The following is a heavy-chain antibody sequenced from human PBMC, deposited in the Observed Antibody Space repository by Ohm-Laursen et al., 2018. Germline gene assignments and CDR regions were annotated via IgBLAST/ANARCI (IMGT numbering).Heavy chain of an antibody. V-gene: IGHV3-15*01. D-gene: IGHD3-10*01. J-gene: IGHJ4*02. CDR2: IKSKTDGGTT. CDR3: IADAGKY. Sequence: SLRLSCAAPGFTFSNAWMTWVRQAPGTGLEWVGRIKSKTDGGTTDYAAPVKGRFTISRDDSKNTLYLQMNSLRTEDTAVYYCIADAGKYWGQGTLVTVSS. CDR1: GFTFSNAW.